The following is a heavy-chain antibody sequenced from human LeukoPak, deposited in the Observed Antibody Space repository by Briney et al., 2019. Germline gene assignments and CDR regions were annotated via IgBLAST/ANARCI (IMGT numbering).Heavy chain of an antibody. CDR3: ARGRDGYGSKDY. V-gene: IGHV1-69*13. Sequence: ASVKVSCKASGGTFSSYAISWVRQAPGQGLEWMGGIIPIFGTANYAQKFQGRVTITADESTSTAHMELSSLRSEDTAVYYCARGRDGYGSKDYWGQGTLVTVSS. CDR2: IIPIFGTA. J-gene: IGHJ4*02. D-gene: IGHD5-24*01. CDR1: GGTFSSYA.